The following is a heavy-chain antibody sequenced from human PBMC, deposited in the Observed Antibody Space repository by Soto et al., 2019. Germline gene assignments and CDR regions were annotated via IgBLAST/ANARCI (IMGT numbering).Heavy chain of an antibody. CDR1: GGSFSGYY. CDR2: INHSGST. V-gene: IGHV4-34*01. CDR3: ARKRDSIVSVFDP. D-gene: IGHD3-16*02. J-gene: IGHJ5*02. Sequence: SETLSLTCAVYGGSFSGYYWSWIRQPPGKGLEWIGEINHSGSTNYNPSLKSRVTISVDTSKNQFSLKLSSVTAANTAVYYCARKRDSIVSVFDPWGQGTLVTVSS.